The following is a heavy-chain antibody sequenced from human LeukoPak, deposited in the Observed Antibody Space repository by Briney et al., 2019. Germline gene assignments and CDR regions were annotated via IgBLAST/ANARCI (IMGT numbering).Heavy chain of an antibody. D-gene: IGHD5-12*01. CDR3: AREDSGYDLWYFDL. J-gene: IGHJ2*01. CDR2: INPNSGGT. CDR1: GYTFTGYY. Sequence: AASVKVSCKASGYTFTGYYMHWVRQAPGQGLEWMGWINPNSGGTNYAQKFQGRVTMTRDTSISTAYMELSRLRSDDTAVYYRAREDSGYDLWYFDLWGRGTLVTVSS. V-gene: IGHV1-2*02.